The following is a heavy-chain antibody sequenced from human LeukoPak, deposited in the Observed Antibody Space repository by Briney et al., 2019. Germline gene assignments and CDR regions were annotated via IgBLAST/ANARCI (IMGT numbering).Heavy chain of an antibody. CDR1: GGSISSYY. J-gene: IGHJ4*02. Sequence: SETLSLTCTVSGGSISSYYWSWIRQPPGTGLEWIGYIYYSGSTNYNPSLKSRVTISVDTSKNQFPLKLSSVTAADTAVYYCARYVWGSYPTFEDYWGQGTLVTVSS. V-gene: IGHV4-59*01. D-gene: IGHD3-16*02. CDR2: IYYSGST. CDR3: ARYVWGSYPTFEDY.